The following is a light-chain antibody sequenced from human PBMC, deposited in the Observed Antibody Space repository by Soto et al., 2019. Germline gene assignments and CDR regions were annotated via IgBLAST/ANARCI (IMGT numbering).Light chain of an antibody. Sequence: EIVMTQSPATLSVSPGERATLSCRASQSVSSYLAWYQQKPGQAPRLLIYDASNRATGIPARFSGSGSGTDFTLTIHSLQSEDFVVYYCQQYNNWPWTFGQGTKVDIK. CDR2: DAS. V-gene: IGKV3D-15*01. J-gene: IGKJ1*01. CDR3: QQYNNWPWT. CDR1: QSVSSY.